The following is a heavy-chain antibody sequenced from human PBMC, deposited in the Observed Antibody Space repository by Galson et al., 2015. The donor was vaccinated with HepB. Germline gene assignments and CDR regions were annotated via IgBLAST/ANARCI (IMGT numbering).Heavy chain of an antibody. J-gene: IGHJ6*03. CDR2: ISGSGGST. D-gene: IGHD3-10*01. Sequence: SLRLSCAASGFTFSSYAMSWVRQAPGKGLEWVSAISGSGGSTYYADSVKGRFTISRDNSKNTLYLQMNSLRAEDTAVYYCAKDRGPLLWFGELLWEGDYYYMDVWGKGTTVAVSS. CDR1: GFTFSSYA. V-gene: IGHV3-23*01. CDR3: AKDRGPLLWFGELLWEGDYYYMDV.